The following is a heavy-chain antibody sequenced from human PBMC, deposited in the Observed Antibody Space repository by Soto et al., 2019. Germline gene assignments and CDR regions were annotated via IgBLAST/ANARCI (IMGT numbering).Heavy chain of an antibody. CDR2: IIPIFGTA. CDR1: GGIFSSYA. CDR3: ARGGSGYVWFNEF. Sequence: QEQLVQSGAEVKKPGSSVKVSCKGSGGIFSSYAISCVRQAPGQGLEWMGGIIPIFGTANYAQKFQGRVTITADESTNTAYMDLSSLKSEDTAIYYCARGGSGYVWFNEFWGQGTLVTVSS. J-gene: IGHJ4*02. V-gene: IGHV1-69*01. D-gene: IGHD3-22*01.